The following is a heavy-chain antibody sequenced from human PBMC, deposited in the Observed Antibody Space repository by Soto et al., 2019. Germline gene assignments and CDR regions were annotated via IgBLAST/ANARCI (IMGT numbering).Heavy chain of an antibody. Sequence: QVQLVESGGGVVQPGRSLRLSCAASGFTFSHFGMHWVRQAPGKGLEWVALIWYDGSNKYYVDSVKGRFAISIDNSKNTLYLEMNRLRAEDTAVYYCGRDEGFGLVITGYYYGMDVWGQGTTVTVS. J-gene: IGHJ6*02. V-gene: IGHV3-33*01. CDR2: IWYDGSNK. CDR1: GFTFSHFG. CDR3: GRDEGFGLVITGYYYGMDV. D-gene: IGHD3-3*01.